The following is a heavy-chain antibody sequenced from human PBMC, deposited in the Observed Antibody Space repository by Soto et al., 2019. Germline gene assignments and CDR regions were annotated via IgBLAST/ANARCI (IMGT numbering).Heavy chain of an antibody. CDR2: INPSGGST. CDR1: VYTFTSYY. CDR3: ARDRAIAAAGTWFDH. J-gene: IGHJ5*02. V-gene: IGHV1-46*01. D-gene: IGHD6-13*01. Sequence: VXSVNSSCKASVYTFTSYYMPWLRQAPGQGLEWMGIINPSGGSTSYAQKFQGRVTMTRDNSKNTLYLQMNSLRAEDTAVYYCARDRAIAAAGTWFDHWGQGTLVTVSS.